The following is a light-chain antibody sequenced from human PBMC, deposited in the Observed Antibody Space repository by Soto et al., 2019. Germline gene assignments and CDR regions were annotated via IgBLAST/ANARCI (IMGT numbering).Light chain of an antibody. J-gene: IGKJ1*01. V-gene: IGKV3-20*01. CDR2: GAS. CDR1: QSVSSNY. CDR3: HQYGSSPST. Sequence: EIVLTQSPGTLSLSPGARAALSCRASQSVSSNYLAWYQQRPGQAPRLLIYGASNRATGIPDRFSGSGSGTDFTLTISRLEPEDFAVYYCHQYGSSPSTFGQGTKVDIK.